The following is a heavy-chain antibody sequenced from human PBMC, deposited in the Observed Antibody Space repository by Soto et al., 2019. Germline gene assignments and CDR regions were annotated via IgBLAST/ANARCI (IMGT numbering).Heavy chain of an antibody. Sequence: EVQLVESGGGLVQPGRSLRLSCAASGFTIDDYAMNWVRQAPGKGLDWVSGISWNSGSIDYADSVKGRFTISRNNAKNAVYLQMNSLRAEDTALYYCAKASIVGATRDAFDIWGQGTIVTVSS. CDR1: GFTIDDYA. J-gene: IGHJ3*02. D-gene: IGHD1-26*01. V-gene: IGHV3-9*01. CDR2: ISWNSGSI. CDR3: AKASIVGATRDAFDI.